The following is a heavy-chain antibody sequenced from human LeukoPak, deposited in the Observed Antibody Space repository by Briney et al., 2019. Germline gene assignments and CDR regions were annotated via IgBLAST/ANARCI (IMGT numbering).Heavy chain of an antibody. Sequence: SETLSLTCTVSGGSISSYYLSWIRQPPGKGLEWIGYIYYSGSTNYNPSLKSRVTISVDTSKNQFSLKLSSVTAADTAVYYCARGRSYGYDGVDYWGQGTLVTVSS. J-gene: IGHJ4*02. CDR2: IYYSGST. CDR1: GGSISSYY. V-gene: IGHV4-59*01. CDR3: ARGRSYGYDGVDY. D-gene: IGHD5-18*01.